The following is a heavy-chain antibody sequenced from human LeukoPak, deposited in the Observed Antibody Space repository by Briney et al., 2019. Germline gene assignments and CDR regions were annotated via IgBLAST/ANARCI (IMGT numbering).Heavy chain of an antibody. Sequence: PSETLSLTCAVSGYSISSGYYWGWIRQPPGKGLEWIGSIYHSGGTYYNPSLKSRVTISVDTSKNQFSLKLSSVTAADTAVYYCARQNVVVPAAILGFDIWGQGTMVTVSS. V-gene: IGHV4-38-2*01. D-gene: IGHD2-2*01. CDR2: IYHSGGT. CDR3: ARQNVVVPAAILGFDI. CDR1: GYSISSGYY. J-gene: IGHJ3*02.